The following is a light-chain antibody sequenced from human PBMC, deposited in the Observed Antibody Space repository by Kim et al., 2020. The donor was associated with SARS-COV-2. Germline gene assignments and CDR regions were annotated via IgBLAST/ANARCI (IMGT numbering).Light chain of an antibody. CDR2: YDS. CDR1: NIGSKS. J-gene: IGLJ3*02. CDR3: QVWDSSSDHRV. Sequence: PGKTAKSPCGGNNIGSKSVPGYQQEPGQAPVLVIYYDSDRPSGIPERFSGSNSGNTATLTISRVEAGDEADYYCQVWDSSSDHRVFGGGTKLTVL. V-gene: IGLV3-21*04.